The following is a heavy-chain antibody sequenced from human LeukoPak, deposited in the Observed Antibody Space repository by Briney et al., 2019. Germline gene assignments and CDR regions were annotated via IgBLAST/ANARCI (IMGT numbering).Heavy chain of an antibody. CDR1: GFAFSSYA. Sequence: PGGSLRLSCAASGFAFSSYAMSWVRRAPGKGLEWVSAISGSGGSTYYADSVKGRFTISRDNSKNTLYLQMNSLRAEDTAVYYCATWPPGIAAAGTVDYWGQGTLVTVSS. CDR3: ATWPPGIAAAGTVDY. D-gene: IGHD6-13*01. CDR2: ISGSGGST. V-gene: IGHV3-23*01. J-gene: IGHJ4*02.